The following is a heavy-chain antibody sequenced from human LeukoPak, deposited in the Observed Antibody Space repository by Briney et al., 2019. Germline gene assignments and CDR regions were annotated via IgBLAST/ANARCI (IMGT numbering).Heavy chain of an antibody. J-gene: IGHJ4*02. Sequence: SETLSLTCAVYGGSFSGYYWSWIRQPPGKGLEWIGEINHSGSTNYNPSLKSRVTISVDTSKNQFSLKLSSVTAADTAVYYCARIDHSSYQPIDYWGQGTLVTVSS. D-gene: IGHD3-22*01. CDR3: ARIDHSSYQPIDY. V-gene: IGHV4-34*01. CDR2: INHSGST. CDR1: GGSFSGYY.